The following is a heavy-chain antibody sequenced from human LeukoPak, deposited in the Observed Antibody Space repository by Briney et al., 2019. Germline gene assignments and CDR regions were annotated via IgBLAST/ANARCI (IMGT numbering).Heavy chain of an antibody. Sequence: PGGSLRLSCAASGFTIRSYWMHWVRQAPGKGLIWVSRINEDASSTSYADSVKGRFTISRDNAKNTLYLQMNSLRSEDTAVYYCVRGLNSGSPKATYFDFWGQETLITVSS. CDR2: INEDASST. V-gene: IGHV3-74*01. J-gene: IGHJ4*02. CDR3: VRGLNSGSPKATYFDF. D-gene: IGHD1-26*01. CDR1: GFTIRSYW.